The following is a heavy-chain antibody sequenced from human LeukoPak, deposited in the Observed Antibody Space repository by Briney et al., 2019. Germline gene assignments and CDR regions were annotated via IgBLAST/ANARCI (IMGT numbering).Heavy chain of an antibody. CDR3: ARDCTNGVCPTPYYYGMDV. CDR2: IWYDGSNK. V-gene: IGHV3-33*01. J-gene: IGHJ6*02. CDR1: GFTFSSYG. Sequence: PGGSLRLSCAASGFTFSSYGMHWVRQAPGKGLEWVAVIWYDGSNKYYADSVKGRFTISRDNSKNTLYLQMNSLRAEDTAVYYCARDCTNGVCPTPYYYGMDVWGQGTTVTVSS. D-gene: IGHD2-8*01.